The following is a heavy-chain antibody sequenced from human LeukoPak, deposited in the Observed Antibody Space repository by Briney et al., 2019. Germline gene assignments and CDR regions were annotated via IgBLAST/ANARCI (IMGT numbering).Heavy chain of an antibody. D-gene: IGHD1-26*01. CDR3: AKRSSAYSFDH. Sequence: GGSLRLSCAVSGITLSNYGMSWVRQAPGKGLEWVAGISGSGGSTNYADSVKGRFTISRDNPKNTLYLQMNSLRAEDTAVYYCAKRSSAYSFDHWGQGTLVTVSS. V-gene: IGHV3-23*01. CDR1: GITLSNYG. CDR2: ISGSGGST. J-gene: IGHJ4*02.